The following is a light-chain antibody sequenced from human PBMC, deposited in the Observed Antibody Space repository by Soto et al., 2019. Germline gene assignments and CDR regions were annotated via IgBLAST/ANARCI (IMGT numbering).Light chain of an antibody. J-gene: IGKJ3*01. Sequence: EIVMTQSPATLSVSPGERATLSCRASQSVSSNLAWYQQKPGQAPRLLIYGAYTRDTGIPARFSCSGSGTEFTLTISSLQSEDVAVYYCQQDNNWPLTFGPGTKVDI. CDR2: GAY. CDR3: QQDNNWPLT. V-gene: IGKV3-15*01. CDR1: QSVSSN.